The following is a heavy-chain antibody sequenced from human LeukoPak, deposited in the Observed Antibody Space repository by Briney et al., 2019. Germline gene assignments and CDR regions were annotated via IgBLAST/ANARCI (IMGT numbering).Heavy chain of an antibody. D-gene: IGHD6-19*01. V-gene: IGHV4-34*01. CDR1: GGSFSGYY. CDR2: IDHSGST. J-gene: IGHJ4*02. CDR3: ARLGWYNSVSDY. Sequence: PSETLSLTCGVYGGSFSGYYWSWIRQPPGKGLEWIGEIDHSGSTNYNPSLKSRVTISVDTSKNQLSLKLSSVTAADTAVYYCARLGWYNSVSDYWGQGTLVTVSS.